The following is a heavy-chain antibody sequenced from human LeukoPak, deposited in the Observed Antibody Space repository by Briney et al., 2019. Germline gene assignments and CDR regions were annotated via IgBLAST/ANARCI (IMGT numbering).Heavy chain of an antibody. Sequence: GGSLRLSCAASGFTFSSYGMHWVRQAPGKGLEWVAVIWYDGSNKYYADSVKGRFTISRDNSKNTLYLKMNSLRAEDTAVYYCARDKPPPYYYDSSGIFDYWGQGTLVTVSS. CDR2: IWYDGSNK. CDR1: GFTFSSYG. D-gene: IGHD3-22*01. CDR3: ARDKPPPYYYDSSGIFDY. J-gene: IGHJ4*02. V-gene: IGHV3-33*01.